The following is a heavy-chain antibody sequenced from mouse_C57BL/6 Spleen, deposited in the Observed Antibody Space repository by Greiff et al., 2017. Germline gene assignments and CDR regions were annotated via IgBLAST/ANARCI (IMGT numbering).Heavy chain of an antibody. D-gene: IGHD4-1*01. V-gene: IGHV1-18*01. J-gene: IGHJ3*01. Sequence: VQLQQSGPELVKPGASVKIPCKASGYTFTDYNMGWVKQSHGKSLEWIGDINPNNGGTIYTQKFKGKATLTVDKSSSTAYMELRSLTSEDTAVYYCARLRTGTFAYWGQGTLVTVSA. CDR3: ARLRTGTFAY. CDR2: INPNNGGT. CDR1: GYTFTDYN.